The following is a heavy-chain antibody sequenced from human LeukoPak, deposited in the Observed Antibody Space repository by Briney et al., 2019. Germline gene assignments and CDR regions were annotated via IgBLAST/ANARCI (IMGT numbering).Heavy chain of an antibody. CDR1: GFTFSSYS. D-gene: IGHD5-24*01. J-gene: IGHJ5*02. CDR3: ARGGEGSRDGYNLVP. CDR2: ISSSSSYI. V-gene: IGHV3-21*01. Sequence: GGSLRLSCAASGFTFSSYSMNWVRQAPGKGLEWVSSISSSSSYIYYADSVKGRFTISRDNAKNSLYLQMNSLRAEDTAVYYCARGGEGSRDGYNLVPWGQGTLVTVSS.